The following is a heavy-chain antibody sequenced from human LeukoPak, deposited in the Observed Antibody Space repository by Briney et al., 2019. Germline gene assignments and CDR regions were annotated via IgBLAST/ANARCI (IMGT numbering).Heavy chain of an antibody. CDR3: ARVDDDSSGLYYVSYDY. V-gene: IGHV4-30-4*01. J-gene: IGHJ4*02. D-gene: IGHD3-22*01. CDR1: GDSISSGDYY. Sequence: PSQTLPLTCTVSGDSISSGDYYWTWVRQPPGEGLEWIGYIYYSGSTYYNPSLKSRVTISVDTSKNQFSLKLSSVTAADTAVYYCARVDDDSSGLYYVSYDYWGQGTLVTVSS. CDR2: IYYSGST.